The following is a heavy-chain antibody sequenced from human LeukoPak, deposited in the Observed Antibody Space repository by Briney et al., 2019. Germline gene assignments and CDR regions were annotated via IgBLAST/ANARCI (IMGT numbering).Heavy chain of an antibody. Sequence: SETLSLTCAVYGGSFSGYYWSWIRQPPGKGLEWIGEINHSGSTNYNPSLKSRVTISVDTSKNQFSLKLSSVTAADTAVYYCLTEPRTGSGYEPGYYCGPRTLLTVSS. CDR1: GGSFSGYY. D-gene: IGHD5-12*01. J-gene: IGHJ4*01. V-gene: IGHV4-34*01. CDR2: INHSGST. CDR3: LTEPRTGSGYEPGYY.